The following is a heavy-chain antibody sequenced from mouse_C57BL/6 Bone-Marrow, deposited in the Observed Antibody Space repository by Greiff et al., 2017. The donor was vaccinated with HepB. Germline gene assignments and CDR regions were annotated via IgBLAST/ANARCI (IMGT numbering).Heavy chain of an antibody. J-gene: IGHJ1*03. Sequence: VQLQQPGAELVMPGASVKLSCKASGYTFTSYWMHWVKQRPGQGLEWIGEIDPSDSYTNYNQKFKGKATLTVDTSASTAYMQLSSLTSEDSAVYYCALITTVVEVWGTGTTVTVSS. CDR1: GYTFTSYW. V-gene: IGHV1-69*01. D-gene: IGHD1-1*01. CDR3: ALITTVVEV. CDR2: IDPSDSYT.